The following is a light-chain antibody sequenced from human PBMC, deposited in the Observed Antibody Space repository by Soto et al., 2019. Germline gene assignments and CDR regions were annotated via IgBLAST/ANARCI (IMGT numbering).Light chain of an antibody. V-gene: IGKV3-11*01. CDR2: DAS. CDR3: QQDYNLPFT. Sequence: EIVLTQSPATLSLSPGDRATLSCRASQSVNIYLAWYQQKPGQSPRLLIYDASKRATGVPARFSGSGSGTDFTLTISSLEPEDFAVYYCQQDYNLPFTFGQGTRLEIK. CDR1: QSVNIY. J-gene: IGKJ5*01.